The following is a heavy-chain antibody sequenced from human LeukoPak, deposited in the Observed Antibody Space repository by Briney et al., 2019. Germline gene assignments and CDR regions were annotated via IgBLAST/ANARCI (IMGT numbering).Heavy chain of an antibody. J-gene: IGHJ4*02. CDR1: GSTSDDYA. V-gene: IGHV3-9*02. D-gene: IGHD6-13*01. CDR3: AKDSAAAAVGIDY. CDR2: ISWNSGSI. Sequence: GGSLRLSCAASGSTSDDYAMHWVRQAPGKGLEWVSGISWNSGSIGYADPVKGRFTISRDNAKNSLYLQMNSLRAEDTALYYCAKDSAAAAVGIDYWGQGTLVTVSS.